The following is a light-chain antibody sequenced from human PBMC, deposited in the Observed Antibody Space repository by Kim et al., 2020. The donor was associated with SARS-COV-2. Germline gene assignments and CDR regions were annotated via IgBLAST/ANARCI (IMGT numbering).Light chain of an antibody. CDR3: QTWGTGTWV. CDR2: VNSDGSH. CDR1: SGHSTYA. J-gene: IGLJ3*02. Sequence: QPVLTQSPSASASLGASVKLTCTLSSGHSTYAIAWHQQQPEKGPRYLMKVNSDGSHSKGDGIPGRFSGSSSGAERYLTISSLQSEDEADYYCQTWGTGTWVFGGGTQLTVL. V-gene: IGLV4-69*01.